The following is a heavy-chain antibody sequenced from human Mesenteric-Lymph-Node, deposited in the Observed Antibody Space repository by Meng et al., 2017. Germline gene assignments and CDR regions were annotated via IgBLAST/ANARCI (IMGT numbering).Heavy chain of an antibody. CDR1: GYTFTGYY. CDR3: ARDAGQGNYFDY. D-gene: IGHD3-10*01. Sequence: ASVKVSCKASGYTFTGYYMHWVRQAPGQGLEWMGRINPNSGGTNYAQKFQGRVTMTRDTSISTVYMELSSLRSEDTAVYYCARDAGQGNYFDYWGQGTLVTVSS. V-gene: IGHV1-2*06. J-gene: IGHJ4*02. CDR2: INPNSGGT.